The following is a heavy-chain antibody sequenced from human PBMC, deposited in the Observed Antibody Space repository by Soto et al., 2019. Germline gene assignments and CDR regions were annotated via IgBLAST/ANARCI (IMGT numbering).Heavy chain of an antibody. D-gene: IGHD7-27*01. V-gene: IGHV3-30*18. CDR3: AKAIYDTGVDDY. CDR1: GFSFKSYG. CDR2: ISNDGSNR. Sequence: QVQVVESGGGVVQPGTSLRLSCVASGFSFKSYGMHWVRQAPGKGLEWVALISNDGSNRYYEDSVKGRFTVSRDKSKNTVSLRMNSLRPEDTALYYCAKAIYDTGVDDYWGQGTHVIVSS. J-gene: IGHJ4*02.